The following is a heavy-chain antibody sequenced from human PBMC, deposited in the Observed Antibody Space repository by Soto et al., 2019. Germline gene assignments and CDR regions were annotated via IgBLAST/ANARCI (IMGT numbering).Heavy chain of an antibody. CDR3: ARDCSGGSCLQDWSDP. V-gene: IGHV1-18*01. J-gene: IGHJ5*02. Sequence: GASVKVSCKASGYTFTSYGISWVRQAPGQGLEWMGWISAYNGNTNYAQKLQGRVTMTTDTSTSTAYMELRSLRSDDTAVYYYARDCSGGSCLQDWSDPWGKETLVTVSS. CDR2: ISAYNGNT. D-gene: IGHD2-15*01. CDR1: GYTFTSYG.